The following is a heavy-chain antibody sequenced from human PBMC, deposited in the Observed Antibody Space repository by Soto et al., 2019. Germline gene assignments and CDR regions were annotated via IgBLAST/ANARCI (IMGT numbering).Heavy chain of an antibody. D-gene: IGHD4-4*01. J-gene: IGHJ4*02. Sequence: ASVKVSCKASEYTFTSYAMHWVRQAPGQSLEWMGWINAGNGNTKYSQKFQGRVTITRDTSASTAYMELSSRRSEDTAVYYCARELQGLYYFDYWGLGTLVTVSS. V-gene: IGHV1-3*01. CDR2: INAGNGNT. CDR3: ARELQGLYYFDY. CDR1: EYTFTSYA.